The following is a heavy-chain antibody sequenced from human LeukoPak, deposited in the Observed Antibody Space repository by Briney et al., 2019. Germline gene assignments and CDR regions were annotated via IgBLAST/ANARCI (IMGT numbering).Heavy chain of an antibody. CDR3: GRGRWSATGSPQFDH. CDR1: GYTFTNYD. Sequence: ASVKVSCKASGYTFTNYDINWVRQAPGQGLEWMGWMNPNSGSTGYAQQFQGRVTMTRNTSISTAYMELSSLRSDDTAVYYSGRGRWSATGSPQFDHWGQATLVTVSS. J-gene: IGHJ5*02. CDR2: MNPNSGST. V-gene: IGHV1-8*01. D-gene: IGHD2-8*02.